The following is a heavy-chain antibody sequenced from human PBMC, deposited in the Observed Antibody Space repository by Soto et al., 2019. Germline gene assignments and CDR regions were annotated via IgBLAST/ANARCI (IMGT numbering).Heavy chain of an antibody. J-gene: IGHJ4*02. CDR1: GDSTSNYY. D-gene: IGHD6-13*01. CDR3: ACLRGKRGSPIDY. CDR2: ISYIGNT. V-gene: IGHV4-59*01. Sequence: PSGNLSLTCIISGDSTSNYYWSWIRQSPGKGLEWIGYISYIGNTNYNPSLKSRVTISVDTSKDQLSLKVTSVTAADTAMYYCACLRGKRGSPIDYWGQGTQVTVSS.